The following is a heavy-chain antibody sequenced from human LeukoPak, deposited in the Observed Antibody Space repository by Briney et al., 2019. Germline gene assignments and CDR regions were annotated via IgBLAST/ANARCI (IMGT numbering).Heavy chain of an antibody. D-gene: IGHD3-10*01. CDR3: ARDGIWFGEPDY. CDR2: ISGSGSIK. CDR1: GFTFSSYS. V-gene: IGHV3-48*02. Sequence: GGSLRLSCAASGFTFSSYSINWVRQAPGKGLEWVSFISGSGSIKYYADSVKGRFTISPDTAKNSLYLQMNSLREEDTAVYYCARDGIWFGEPDYWGQGTLVTVSS. J-gene: IGHJ4*02.